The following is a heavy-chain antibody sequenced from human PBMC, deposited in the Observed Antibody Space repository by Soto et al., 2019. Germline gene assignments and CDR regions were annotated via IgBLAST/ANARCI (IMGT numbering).Heavy chain of an antibody. J-gene: IGHJ4*02. D-gene: IGHD6-13*01. CDR3: ARGSSSWYAY. V-gene: IGHV1-8*01. CDR2: MNPNSGNT. Sequence: RQATGQGLEWMGWMNPNSGNTGYAQKFQGRVTMTRNTSISTAYMELSSLRSEDTAVYYCARGSSSWYAYWGQGTLVTVS.